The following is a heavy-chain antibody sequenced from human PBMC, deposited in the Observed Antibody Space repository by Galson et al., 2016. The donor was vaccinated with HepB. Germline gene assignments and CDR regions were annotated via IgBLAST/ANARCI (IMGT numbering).Heavy chain of an antibody. D-gene: IGHD2-15*01. Sequence: SVKVSCKASDYSFTSYAINWVRQAPGQGLEWIGWINGYNGDTGFAQSLQGRVTMTTDTSTSTAYMELRSLTSDDTAVYYCARALGWTAADYWGQGTLVTVSS. J-gene: IGHJ4*02. CDR3: ARALGWTAADY. CDR1: DYSFTSYA. CDR2: INGYNGDT. V-gene: IGHV1-18*01.